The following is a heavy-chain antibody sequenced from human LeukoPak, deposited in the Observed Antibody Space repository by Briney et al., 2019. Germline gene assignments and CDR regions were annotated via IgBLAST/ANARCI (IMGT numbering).Heavy chain of an antibody. V-gene: IGHV3-23*01. CDR3: AKGRWTISDAFDI. CDR2: ISGSGGST. CDR1: GFTFSNAW. J-gene: IGHJ3*02. Sequence: GGSLRLSCAASGFTFSNAWMSWVRQAPGKGLEWVSAISGSGGSTYYADSVKGRFTISRDNSKNTLYLQMNSLRAEDTAVYYCAKGRWTISDAFDIWGQGTMVTVSS. D-gene: IGHD3-9*01.